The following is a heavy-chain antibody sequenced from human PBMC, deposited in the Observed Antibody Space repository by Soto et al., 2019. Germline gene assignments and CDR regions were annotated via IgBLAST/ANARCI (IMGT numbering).Heavy chain of an antibody. Sequence: GQCMCLSCVVDGFTRVMYSMWCDRPLQGGLLEGVDNIKQDGGEEDKADSVKGRLTISRDNSKNSLYLQMNSLRAEETAVYYWARIYYESRGPTKYHALDFWGQGTMVTVSS. CDR3: ARIYYESRGPTKYHALDF. J-gene: IGHJ4*03. CDR2: IKQDGGEE. D-gene: IGHD3-16*01. V-gene: IGHV3-7*01. CDR1: GFTRVMYS.